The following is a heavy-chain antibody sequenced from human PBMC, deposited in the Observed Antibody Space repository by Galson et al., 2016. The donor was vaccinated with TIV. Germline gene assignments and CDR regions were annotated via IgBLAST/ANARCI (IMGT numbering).Heavy chain of an antibody. CDR2: ISLSGTTA. CDR1: GFSVGYYV. J-gene: IGHJ3*01. Sequence: SLRLSCAVSGFSVGYYVMSWVRQAPGKGLEWVSGISLSGTTAYYADSVRGRFTISRDNSRYTAYLQMNRLRAEDTAVYYCANPEGDGDYSLGAAFDFWGQGTMVSVSS. V-gene: IGHV3-23*01. D-gene: IGHD4-17*01. CDR3: ANPEGDGDYSLGAAFDF.